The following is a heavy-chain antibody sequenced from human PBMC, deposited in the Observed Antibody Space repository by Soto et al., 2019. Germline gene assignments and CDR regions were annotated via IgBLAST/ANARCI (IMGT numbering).Heavy chain of an antibody. Sequence: SETLSLTCTVSGGSISGGGYYWSWIRQHPGKGLEWIGNIFYSGSTYYNPSLKSRLTISIDTSINQFSLKLSSVTAADTAVYYCARVPLTYDFWSGPDWGQGTLVT. CDR2: IFYSGST. CDR3: ARVPLTYDFWSGPD. CDR1: GGSISGGGYY. D-gene: IGHD3-3*01. J-gene: IGHJ4*02. V-gene: IGHV4-31*03.